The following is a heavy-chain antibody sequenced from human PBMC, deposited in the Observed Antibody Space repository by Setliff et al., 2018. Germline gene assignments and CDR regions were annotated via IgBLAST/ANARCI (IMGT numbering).Heavy chain of an antibody. J-gene: IGHJ3*02. CDR1: GFSFSGSA. Sequence: GGSLRLSCAASGFSFSGSAVYWVRQASVKGLEWIGRIRGRTDNYATAYAASVRGRFTISRDDSKNTAYLQMNSLKTEDTAVYYCVRDDADNYDAFDNWGQGTLVTVSS. CDR2: IRGRTDNYAT. V-gene: IGHV3-73*01. CDR3: VRDDADNYDAFDN. D-gene: IGHD1-1*01.